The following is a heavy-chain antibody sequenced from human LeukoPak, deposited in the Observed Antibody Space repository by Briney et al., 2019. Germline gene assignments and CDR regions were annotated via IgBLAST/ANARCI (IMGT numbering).Heavy chain of an antibody. Sequence: GGSLRLXCAASGFTVSSNYMSWVRQAPGKGLEWVSVIYSGGSTYYADSVKGRFTISRDNSKNTLYLQMNSLRAEDTAVYYCARDLWWELPQLGGNYWGQGTLVTVSS. D-gene: IGHD1-26*01. V-gene: IGHV3-53*01. CDR3: ARDLWWELPQLGGNY. CDR2: IYSGGST. CDR1: GFTVSSNY. J-gene: IGHJ4*02.